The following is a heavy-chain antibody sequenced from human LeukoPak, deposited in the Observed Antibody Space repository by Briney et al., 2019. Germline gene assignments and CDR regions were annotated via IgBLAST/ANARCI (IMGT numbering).Heavy chain of an antibody. CDR2: ISYTGST. D-gene: IGHD6-13*01. J-gene: IGHJ5*01. V-gene: IGHV4-59*11. Sequence: SETLSLTCTVSGGSISSHYWAWIRQPPGKGLEWIGYISYTGSTNYNPSLKSRVTISVDTSKNQFSLKLRSVTAADTAVYYCAREGYSSNWYDYWGQGTLVTVSS. CDR3: AREGYSSNWYDY. CDR1: GGSISSHY.